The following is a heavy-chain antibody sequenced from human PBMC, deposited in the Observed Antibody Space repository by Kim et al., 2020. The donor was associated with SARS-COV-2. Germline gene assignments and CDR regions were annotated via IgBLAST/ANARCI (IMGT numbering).Heavy chain of an antibody. CDR1: GFTFSSYG. Sequence: GGSLRLSCAASGFTFSSYGMHWVRQAPGKGLEWVAVISYDGSNKYYADSVKGRFTISRDNSKNTLYLQMNSLRAEDTAVYYCANKGPVGANGSDYYYGMDVWGQRTTVTVSS. D-gene: IGHD1-26*01. CDR2: ISYDGSNK. V-gene: IGHV3-30*18. J-gene: IGHJ6*02. CDR3: ANKGPVGANGSDYYYGMDV.